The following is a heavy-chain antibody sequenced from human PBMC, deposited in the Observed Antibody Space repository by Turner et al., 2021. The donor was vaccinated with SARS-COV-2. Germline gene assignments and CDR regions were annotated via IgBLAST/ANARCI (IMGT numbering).Heavy chain of an antibody. CDR3: ASPSVDLWSVSYYGMDV. V-gene: IGHV4-39*01. D-gene: IGHD3-3*01. J-gene: IGHJ6*02. CDR2: IYYSGRT. CDR1: GGPISSSSYY. Sequence: QLQLLESGPGLVKPSANLSLTCTVSGGPISSSSYYWGWLRQPPGKGLEWSEIIYYSGRTYYNPSLKSRVTISVDTTNNQFSLKLSSVTAADTAVYDCASPSVDLWSVSYYGMDVWGQGTTVTVSS.